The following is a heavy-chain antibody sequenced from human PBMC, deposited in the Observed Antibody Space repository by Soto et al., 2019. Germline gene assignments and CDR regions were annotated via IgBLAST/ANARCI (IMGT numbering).Heavy chain of an antibody. CDR2: LSGTADST. J-gene: IGHJ5*02. Sequence: EVQLLESGGGLVQPGGSLRLSCAASGFTVTSYAMSWVRQAPGKGLEWVSLLSGTADSTHYANSVKGRFTISRDDSKATLYLQMSGLRVEDTAVYYCARGRGGHCAGGKCNRWLDPWGQGTLVTVSS. V-gene: IGHV3-23*01. CDR1: GFTVTSYA. D-gene: IGHD2-21*01. CDR3: ARGRGGHCAGGKCNRWLDP.